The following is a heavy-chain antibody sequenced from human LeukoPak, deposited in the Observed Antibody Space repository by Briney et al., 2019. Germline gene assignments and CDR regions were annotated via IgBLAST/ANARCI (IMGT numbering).Heavy chain of an antibody. Sequence: PSETLSLTRTVSGGSISSGGYYWSWIRQHPGKGLEWIGYIYYSGSTYYNPSLKSRVTISVDTSKNQFSLKLSSVTAADTAVYYCARGRLDSMVRGVIAFDPWGQGTLVTVSS. CDR1: GGSISSGGYY. CDR3: ARGRLDSMVRGVIAFDP. D-gene: IGHD3-10*01. J-gene: IGHJ5*02. CDR2: IYYSGST. V-gene: IGHV4-31*03.